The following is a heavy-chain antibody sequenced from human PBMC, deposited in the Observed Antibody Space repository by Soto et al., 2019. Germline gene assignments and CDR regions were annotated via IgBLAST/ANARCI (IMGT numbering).Heavy chain of an antibody. CDR1: GGSFSGYY. J-gene: IGHJ4*02. V-gene: IGHV4-34*01. CDR3: ARADGREFDY. Sequence: SETLSLTCAVYGGSFSGYYWSWIRQPPGKGLEWIGEIDHSGSTNYNPSLKSRVTISIDTSKNQFSLKLSSVTAADTAVYYCARADGREFDYWGQGTLVTVSS. D-gene: IGHD2-15*01. CDR2: IDHSGST.